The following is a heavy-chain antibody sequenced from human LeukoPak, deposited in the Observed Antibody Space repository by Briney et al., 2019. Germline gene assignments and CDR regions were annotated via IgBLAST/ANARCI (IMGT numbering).Heavy chain of an antibody. D-gene: IGHD6-13*01. CDR3: PRDLGIAPY. CDR2: INTDGSTT. J-gene: IGHJ4*02. V-gene: IGHV3-74*01. CDR1: GFTFSSYW. Sequence: GGSLRLSCAASGFTFSSYWMHWVRQAPGKGLVWVSRINTDGSTTNYADSVKGRFSISRDNAKNTLSLQMNSLRVEDTAVYYCPRDLGIAPYWGPGTLVTVSS.